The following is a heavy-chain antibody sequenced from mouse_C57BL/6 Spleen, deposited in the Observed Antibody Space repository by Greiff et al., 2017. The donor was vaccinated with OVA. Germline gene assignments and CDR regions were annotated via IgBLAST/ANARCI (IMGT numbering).Heavy chain of an antibody. V-gene: IGHV7-3*01. CDR2: IRNKANGYTT. J-gene: IGHJ2*01. CDR1: GFTFTDYY. D-gene: IGHD2-1*01. CDR3: ARKGNYEAFDY. Sequence: EVQLVESGGGLVQPGGSLSLSCAASGFTFTDYYMSWVRQPPGKALEWLGFIRNKANGYTTEYSASVKGRFTISRDNSQSILYLQMNALRAEDSATYYCARKGNYEAFDYWGQGTTLTVSS.